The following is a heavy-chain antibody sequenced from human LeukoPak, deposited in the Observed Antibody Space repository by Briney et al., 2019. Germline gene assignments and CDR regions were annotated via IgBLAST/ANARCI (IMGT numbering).Heavy chain of an antibody. CDR2: TIPIFGTA. CDR1: GGTFSSYA. D-gene: IGHD2-15*01. Sequence: SVKVSCKASGGTFSSYAISWVRQAPGQGLEWMGGTIPIFGTANYAQKFQGRVTITADESTSTAYMELSSLRSEDTAVYYCARAYSAATRGLRRYYYYYGMDVWGKGPRSPSPQ. J-gene: IGHJ6*04. CDR3: ARAYSAATRGLRRYYYYYGMDV. V-gene: IGHV1-69*01.